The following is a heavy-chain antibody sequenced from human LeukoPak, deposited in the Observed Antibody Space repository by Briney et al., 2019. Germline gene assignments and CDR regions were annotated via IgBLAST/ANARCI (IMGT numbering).Heavy chain of an antibody. V-gene: IGHV3-53*01. CDR3: ARDLNY. CDR1: GFDVTTNY. Sequence: PGGSLRLSCAASGFDVTTNYMSWVRQVPGKGLDWVSVFSGDGYTGYADSVKGRFTVSRDSPKNTMYLQMNSLRAEDSALYYCARDLNYWGQGTLVTVSS. J-gene: IGHJ4*02. CDR2: FSGDGYT.